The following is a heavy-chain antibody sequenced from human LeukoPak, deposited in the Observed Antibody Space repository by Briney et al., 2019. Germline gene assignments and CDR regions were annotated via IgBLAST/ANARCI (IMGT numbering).Heavy chain of an antibody. CDR1: GYTFTGYY. V-gene: IGHV1-2*02. CDR2: INPNSGGT. CDR3: ARRAAEWELLDY. Sequence: ASVKVSCKASGYTFTGYYMHWVRQAPGQGLEWMGWINPNSGGTNYAQKFQGRVTMTRDTSISTAYMELSRLRSDDTAVYYCARRAAEWELLDYWGQGTLVTVSS. D-gene: IGHD1-26*01. J-gene: IGHJ4*02.